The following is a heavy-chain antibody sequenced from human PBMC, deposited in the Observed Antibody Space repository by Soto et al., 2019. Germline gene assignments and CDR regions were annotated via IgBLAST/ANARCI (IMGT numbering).Heavy chain of an antibody. CDR2: ISSSGSTI. V-gene: IGHV3-11*01. D-gene: IGHD2-2*01. CDR1: GFTFSDYY. CDR3: ARDPQLVVVPAAIPRGVYFDY. J-gene: IGHJ4*02. Sequence: GGSLRLSCAASGFTFSDYYMSWIRQAPGKGLEWVSYISSSGSTIYYADSVKGRFTISRDNAKNSLYLQMNSLRAEDTAVYYCARDPQLVVVPAAIPRGVYFDYWGQGTLVTVSS.